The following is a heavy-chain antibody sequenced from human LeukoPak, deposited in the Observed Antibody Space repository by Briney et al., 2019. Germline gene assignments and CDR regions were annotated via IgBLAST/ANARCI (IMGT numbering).Heavy chain of an antibody. CDR3: ARGRYYSDSSGYFYDY. CDR1: GGSISSGSYY. D-gene: IGHD3-22*01. V-gene: IGHV4-61*02. CDR2: IYTSGST. Sequence: SETLSLTCTVSGGSISSGSYYWSWIRQPAGKGLEWIGRIYTSGSTNYNPSLKSRVTISVDTSKNQLSLKLSSVTAADTAVYYCARGRYYSDSSGYFYDYWGQGTLVTVSS. J-gene: IGHJ4*02.